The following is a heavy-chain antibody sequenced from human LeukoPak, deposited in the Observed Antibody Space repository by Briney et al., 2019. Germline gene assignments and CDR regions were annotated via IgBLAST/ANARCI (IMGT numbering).Heavy chain of an antibody. D-gene: IGHD1-1*01. V-gene: IGHV1-69*13. J-gene: IGHJ4*02. CDR1: GYTFTSYA. CDR2: IIPIFGTA. CDR3: ARIGNWNYYFDY. Sequence: ASVKVSCKASGYTFTSYAISWVRQAPGRGLEWMGGIIPIFGTANYAQKFQGRVTITADESTSTAYMELSSLRSEDTAVYYCARIGNWNYYFDYWGQGTLVTVSS.